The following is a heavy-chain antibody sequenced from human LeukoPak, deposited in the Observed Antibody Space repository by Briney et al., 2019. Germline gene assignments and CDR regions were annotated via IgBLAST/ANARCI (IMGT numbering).Heavy chain of an antibody. J-gene: IGHJ4*02. D-gene: IGHD2-21*02. V-gene: IGHV4-30-4*01. CDR2: IYYSGST. Sequence: PSETLSLTCTVSGGSISSGDYYWSWIRQPPGKGLEWIGYIYYSGSTYYNPSLKSRVTISVDTSKNQFSLKLSSVTAADTAVYYCARWPNAACGGDCQDYWGQGTLVTVSS. CDR3: ARWPNAACGGDCQDY. CDR1: GGSISSGDYY.